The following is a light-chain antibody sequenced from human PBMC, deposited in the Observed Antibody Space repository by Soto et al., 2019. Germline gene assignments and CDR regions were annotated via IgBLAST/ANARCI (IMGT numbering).Light chain of an antibody. J-gene: IGKJ3*01. CDR1: QDISNY. CDR2: DAS. V-gene: IGKV1-33*01. Sequence: DIQMTQSPYSLSASVGDRVTITCQASQDISNYLNWYQQKPGKAHKLLIYDASNLETGVPSRFSGSGSGTDFTFNISSLQPEDIATYYCQQYDNIPFTFGPGTKGDI. CDR3: QQYDNIPFT.